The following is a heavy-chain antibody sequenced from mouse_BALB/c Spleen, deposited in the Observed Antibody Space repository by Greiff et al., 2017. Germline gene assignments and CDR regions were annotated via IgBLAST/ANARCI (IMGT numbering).Heavy chain of an antibody. V-gene: IGHV3-2*02. D-gene: IGHD1-1*01. Sequence: EVKLMESGPGLVKPSQSLSLTCTVTGYSITSDYAWNWIRQFPGNKLEWMGYISYSGSTSYNPSLKSRISITRDTSKNQFFLQLNSVTTEDTATYYCAGYGDYFDYWGQGTTLTVSS. CDR1: GYSITSDYA. J-gene: IGHJ2*01. CDR2: ISYSGST. CDR3: AGYGDYFDY.